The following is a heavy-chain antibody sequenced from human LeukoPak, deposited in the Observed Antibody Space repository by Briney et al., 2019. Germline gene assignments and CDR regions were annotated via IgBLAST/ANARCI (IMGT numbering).Heavy chain of an antibody. CDR3: ARHIRITMVRGVKGFGAFDI. Sequence: SETLSLTCTVPGGSISSSSYYWGWIRQPPGKGLEWIGSIYYSGSTYYNPSLNSRVTISVDTSKNQFSLKLSSVTAADTAVYYCARHIRITMVRGVKGFGAFDIWGQGTMVTVSS. V-gene: IGHV4-39*01. CDR2: IYYSGST. J-gene: IGHJ3*02. CDR1: GGSISSSSYY. D-gene: IGHD3-10*01.